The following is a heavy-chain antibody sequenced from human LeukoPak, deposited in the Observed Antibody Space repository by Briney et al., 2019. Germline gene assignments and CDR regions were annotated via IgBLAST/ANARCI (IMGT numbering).Heavy chain of an antibody. Sequence: GGSLRLSCAASGFTFSDHAMSWVRQAPAKGLEWVSSINGNGGGSYYIDSVKGRFTISRDNSKNTLYLQMNSLRAEDTALYFCAKKAQYNGNYPLDYWGQGTLVTVSS. J-gene: IGHJ4*02. CDR1: GFTFSDHA. V-gene: IGHV3-23*01. D-gene: IGHD1-26*01. CDR2: INGNGGGS. CDR3: AKKAQYNGNYPLDY.